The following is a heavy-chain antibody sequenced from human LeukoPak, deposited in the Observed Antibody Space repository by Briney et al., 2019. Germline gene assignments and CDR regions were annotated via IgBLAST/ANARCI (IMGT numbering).Heavy chain of an antibody. Sequence: SVKVSCKASGGTFSSYAISWVRQAPGQGLEWMGRIIPILGIANYAQKFQGRVTITADKSTSTAYMELSSLRSEDTAVYYCASDGYCSSTSCYPEDYYYYYGMDVWGQGTTVTVSS. CDR1: GGTFSSYA. CDR3: ASDGYCSSTSCYPEDYYYYYGMDV. J-gene: IGHJ6*02. CDR2: IIPILGIA. D-gene: IGHD2-2*03. V-gene: IGHV1-69*04.